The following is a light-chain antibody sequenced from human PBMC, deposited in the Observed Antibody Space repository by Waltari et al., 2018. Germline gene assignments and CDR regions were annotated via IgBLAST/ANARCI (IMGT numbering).Light chain of an antibody. CDR1: QGVGST. J-gene: IGKJ1*01. Sequence: EIEMTQSPATLSVSPGERATLSCRASQGVGSTLAWYQQKPGQAPRLLIYDAYTRATGIPARFTGSGSGTEFTLTISSLQSEDFAVYHCLQYNHWPPWTFGQGTKVEIK. CDR3: LQYNHWPPWT. V-gene: IGKV3-15*01. CDR2: DAY.